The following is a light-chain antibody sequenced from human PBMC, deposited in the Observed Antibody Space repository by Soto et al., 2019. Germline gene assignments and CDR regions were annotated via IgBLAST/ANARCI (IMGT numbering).Light chain of an antibody. CDR1: SSNIGSNS. Sequence: QSVLTQPPSASGTPGQRVAISCSGNSSNIGSNSVNWYQHLPGTAPKLLVYSNNRRPSGVPDRISGSKSGASASLAFSGLQSEDEAEYFCAAWDDSLNGSVFGGGTKLTVL. J-gene: IGLJ3*02. CDR3: AAWDDSLNGSV. CDR2: SNN. V-gene: IGLV1-44*01.